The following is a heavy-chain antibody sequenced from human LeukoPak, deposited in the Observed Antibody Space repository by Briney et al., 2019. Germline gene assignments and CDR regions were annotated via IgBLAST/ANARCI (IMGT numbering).Heavy chain of an antibody. J-gene: IGHJ4*02. CDR2: IYYSGST. CDR3: ARGVDTSIRYYFDY. CDR1: GGSMSSYY. D-gene: IGHD5-18*01. Sequence: SETLSLTCTVSGGSMSSYYWNWVRQPPGKGLEYIGHIYYSGSTNYNSSLKSRLTISVDTSKNQFSLKLSSVTASDTAVYYCARGVDTSIRYYFDYWGQGTLVTVSS. V-gene: IGHV4-59*01.